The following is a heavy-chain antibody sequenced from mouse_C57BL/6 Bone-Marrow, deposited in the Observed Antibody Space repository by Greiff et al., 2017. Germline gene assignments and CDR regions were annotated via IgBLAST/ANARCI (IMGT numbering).Heavy chain of an antibody. D-gene: IGHD2-4*01. CDR3: ARGYDYDYAMDY. CDR1: GYSFTDYN. CDR2: INPNYGTT. J-gene: IGHJ4*01. Sequence: VQLKQSGPELVKPGASVKISCKASGYSFTDYNMNWVKQSNGKSLEWIGVINPNYGTTSYNQKFKGKATLTVNQSSSTAYMQLKSLTSEDSAVYCCARGYDYDYAMDYWGQGTSVTVSS. V-gene: IGHV1-39*01.